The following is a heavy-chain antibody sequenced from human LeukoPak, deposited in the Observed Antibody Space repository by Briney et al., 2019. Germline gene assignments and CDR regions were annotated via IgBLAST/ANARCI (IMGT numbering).Heavy chain of an antibody. Sequence: PGGSLRLSCAASGFTFSSYDMSWVRQAPGKGLERVSASGGDGGSTYADSVKGRFTISRDNSKNTLYLQMNSLRAEDTATYYCAKALNYWYFDLWGRGNLVTVSS. CDR3: AKALNYWYFDL. CDR2: SGGDGGST. V-gene: IGHV3-23*01. J-gene: IGHJ2*01. CDR1: GFTFSSYD.